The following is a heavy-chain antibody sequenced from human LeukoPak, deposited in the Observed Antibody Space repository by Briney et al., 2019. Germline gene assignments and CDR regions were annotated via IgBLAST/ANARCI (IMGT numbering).Heavy chain of an antibody. CDR1: GFTFSTYW. CDR2: IKQDGSEK. J-gene: IGHJ4*02. D-gene: IGHD3-10*01. CDR3: ARDTRGIFDY. V-gene: IGHV3-7*05. Sequence: GGSLRLSCADSGFTFSTYWMSWVRQAPGKGLEWVANIKQDGSEKNYVGPVRGRFTISRDNAKNSLYLQMNSLRAEDTAVYYCARDTRGIFDYWGQGTLVTVSS.